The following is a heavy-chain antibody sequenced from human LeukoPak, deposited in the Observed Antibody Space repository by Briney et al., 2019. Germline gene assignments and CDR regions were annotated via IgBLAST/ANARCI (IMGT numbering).Heavy chain of an antibody. V-gene: IGHV4-30-2*01. D-gene: IGHD3-22*01. CDR1: GGSISSGGYS. Sequence: SQTLSLTCAVSGGSISSGGYSWSWIRQPPGKGLEWIGYIYHSGSTYYNPSLKSRVTISVDRSKNQFSLKLSSVTAADTAVYYCARGVGYYDSTRFGAFDIWGQGTMVTVSS. CDR3: ARGVGYYDSTRFGAFDI. J-gene: IGHJ3*02. CDR2: IYHSGST.